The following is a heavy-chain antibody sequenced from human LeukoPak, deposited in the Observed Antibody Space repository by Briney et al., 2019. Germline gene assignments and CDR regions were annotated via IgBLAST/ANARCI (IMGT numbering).Heavy chain of an antibody. CDR1: GYTFTSYG. Sequence: ASVKVSCKASGYTFTSYGISWVRQAPGQGLEWMGWISAYDGNTNYAQKLQGRVTMTTDTSTSTAYMELRSLRSDDTAVYYCARKYCSSTSCHNWFDPWGQGTLVTVSS. D-gene: IGHD2-2*01. CDR2: ISAYDGNT. CDR3: ARKYCSSTSCHNWFDP. J-gene: IGHJ5*02. V-gene: IGHV1-18*01.